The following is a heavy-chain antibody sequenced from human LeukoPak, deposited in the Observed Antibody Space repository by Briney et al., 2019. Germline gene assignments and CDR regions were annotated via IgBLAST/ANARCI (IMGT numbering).Heavy chain of an antibody. J-gene: IGHJ4*02. CDR2: ISYDGTDK. D-gene: IGHD5-18*01. V-gene: IGHV3-30*03. CDR3: ARWHSYGTYFDY. CDR1: GFTLSRYS. Sequence: HPGGSLRLSCAASGFTLSRYSMNWVRQAPGKGLEWVAVISYDGTDKSYADSVKGRFTISRDNSKNTLYLQMNSLRIEDTAVYYCARWHSYGTYFDYWGQGTLVTVSS.